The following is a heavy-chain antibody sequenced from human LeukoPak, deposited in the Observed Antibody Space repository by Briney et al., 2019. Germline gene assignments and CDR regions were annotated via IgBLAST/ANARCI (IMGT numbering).Heavy chain of an antibody. D-gene: IGHD4-4*01. CDR3: ATDLDYTFDY. J-gene: IGHJ4*02. CDR2: IKKDGFFS. CDR1: GFPFRVRW. Sequence: GGSLRLSCTASGFPFRVRWMHWVRQAPGKGLVWISLIKKDGFFSTYADYVKGRFTISRDDAKNTLYLQMDSLRADDTAVYYCATDLDYTFDYWGRGTLVTVSS. V-gene: IGHV3-74*03.